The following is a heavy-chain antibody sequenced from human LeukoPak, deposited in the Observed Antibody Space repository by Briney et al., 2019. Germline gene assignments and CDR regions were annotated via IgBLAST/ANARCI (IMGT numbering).Heavy chain of an antibody. V-gene: IGHV3-30*02. D-gene: IGHD3-16*01. CDR3: ARGFGESHFDY. CDR2: IRYDGSNQ. J-gene: IGHJ4*02. Sequence: GGSLRLSCAASGFTFRSYGMHLVRQAPGKGLEWVSFIRYDGSNQYYADSVRGRFTISRDNSNNTLYLQMNSLRPDDTAVYFCARGFGESHFDYWGQGTLVTVSS. CDR1: GFTFRSYG.